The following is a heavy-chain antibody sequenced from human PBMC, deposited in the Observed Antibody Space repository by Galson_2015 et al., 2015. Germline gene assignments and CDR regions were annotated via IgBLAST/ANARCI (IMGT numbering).Heavy chain of an antibody. CDR3: ARVPRNGLPLPSYFDY. CDR1: GFTFSSYA. D-gene: IGHD6-25*01. Sequence: SLRLSCAASGFTFSSYAMHWVRQAPGKGLEWVANIKQDGSEKYYVDSVKGRFTISRDNAKNSLYLQMNSLRAEDTAVYYCARVPRNGLPLPSYFDYWGQGTLVTVSS. V-gene: IGHV3-7*01. J-gene: IGHJ4*02. CDR2: IKQDGSEK.